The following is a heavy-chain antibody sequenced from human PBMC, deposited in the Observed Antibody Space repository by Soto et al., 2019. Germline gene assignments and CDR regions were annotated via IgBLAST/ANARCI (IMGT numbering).Heavy chain of an antibody. J-gene: IGHJ5*02. CDR3: ARSVAYYYGSGSENCFDP. CDR2: IYYTGST. V-gene: IGHV4-59*01. D-gene: IGHD3-10*01. CDR1: GGSISSYS. Sequence: TMSLNCTVSGGSISSYSWNWIRQTPGKGLEWIGNIYYTGSTKYNPSLKSRVTITVDTPKSQFSLKLSSVTAADTAVYYCARSVAYYYGSGSENCFDPWGQGILVTVSS.